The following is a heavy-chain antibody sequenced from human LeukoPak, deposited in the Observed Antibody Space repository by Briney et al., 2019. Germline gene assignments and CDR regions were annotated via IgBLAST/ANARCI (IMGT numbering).Heavy chain of an antibody. CDR3: ARGGYYYYDSSGYPYYFDY. Sequence: SETLSLTCTVSGGSISSYYWSWIRQPAGKGLEWIGRIYSSGSTSYNPSLKSRVTISVDTSKNQFSLKLSSVTAADTAVYYCARGGYYYYDSSGYPYYFDYWGQGTLVTVSS. CDR2: IYSSGST. V-gene: IGHV4-4*07. D-gene: IGHD3-22*01. J-gene: IGHJ4*02. CDR1: GGSISSYY.